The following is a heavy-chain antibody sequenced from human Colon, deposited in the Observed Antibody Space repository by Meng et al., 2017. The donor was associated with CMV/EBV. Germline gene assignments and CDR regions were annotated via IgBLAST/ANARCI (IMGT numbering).Heavy chain of an antibody. J-gene: IGHJ3*01. CDR1: GFTFGSSE. D-gene: IGHD5/OR15-5a*01. V-gene: IGHV3-48*03. CDR2: ISATGNTI. Sequence: GESLKISCAASGFTFGSSEMSWVRQAPGRGLEWIAFISATGNTIYYADSVRGRFTISRDNAKNSLSLQRNSLTAEDTATYYCVRERPSTLVLPGPFDFWGQGTMVTVSS. CDR3: VRERPSTLVLPGPFDF.